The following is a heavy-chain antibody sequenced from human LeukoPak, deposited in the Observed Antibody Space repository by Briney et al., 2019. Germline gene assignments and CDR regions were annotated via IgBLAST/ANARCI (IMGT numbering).Heavy chain of an antibody. D-gene: IGHD6-13*01. CDR2: IKQDGSEK. J-gene: IGHJ4*02. CDR3: LVIASAGTGY. Sequence: PGGSLRLSCAASGFTFSSYWMSWVRQAPGKGLEWVANIKQDGSEKYYVDSVEGRFTISRDNAKNSLFLQMNSLRAEDTAVYYCLVIASAGTGYWGQGTLVTVSS. V-gene: IGHV3-7*01. CDR1: GFTFSSYW.